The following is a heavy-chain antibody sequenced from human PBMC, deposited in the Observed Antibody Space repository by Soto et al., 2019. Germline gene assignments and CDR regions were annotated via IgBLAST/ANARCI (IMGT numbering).Heavy chain of an antibody. CDR3: VAGQDDFDY. Sequence: QVQLVESGGGVVQPGRSLRLSCAASGFPFTTYGMHWVREGPGKGLEWVATISYDGGNKFYADSVKGRFTISRDNSQNTLYLQMSSLRPDDTALYYCVAGQDDFDYRGQGTLVSASS. CDR1: GFPFTTYG. D-gene: IGHD3-10*01. J-gene: IGHJ4*02. CDR2: ISYDGGNK. V-gene: IGHV3-30*03.